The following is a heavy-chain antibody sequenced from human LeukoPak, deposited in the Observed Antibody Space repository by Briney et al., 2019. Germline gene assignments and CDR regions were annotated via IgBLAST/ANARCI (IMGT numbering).Heavy chain of an antibody. J-gene: IGHJ4*02. CDR1: GYRFTSYW. CDR3: ASGFGYSGSYHYFDY. CDR2: IYPGDSDT. V-gene: IGHV5-51*01. Sequence: GESLKISFKGSGYRFTSYWIGWVRPMPGKGLEWMGIIYPGDSDTRYSPSFQGQVTISADKSISTAYLQWSSLKASDTAMYYCASGFGYSGSYHYFDYWGQGTLVTVSS. D-gene: IGHD1-26*01.